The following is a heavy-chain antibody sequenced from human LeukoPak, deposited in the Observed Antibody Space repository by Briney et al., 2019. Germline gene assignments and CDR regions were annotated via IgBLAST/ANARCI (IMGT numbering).Heavy chain of an antibody. J-gene: IGHJ2*01. CDR2: IRSDGSNK. V-gene: IGHV3-30*02. CDR1: GFTFGIYG. CDR3: AREEHYRRYFAL. D-gene: IGHD3-16*02. Sequence: PGGSLRLSCAAAGFTFGIYGMHWVRQAPGKGLEWVTFIRSDGSNKYYADSVKGRFTISRDNSKNTLYLQMNTLRAEDTAVYFCAREEHYRRYFALWGRGTLVTVSS.